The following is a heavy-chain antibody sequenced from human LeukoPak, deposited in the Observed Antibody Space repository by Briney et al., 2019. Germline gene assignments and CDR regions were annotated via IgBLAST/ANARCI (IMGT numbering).Heavy chain of an antibody. J-gene: IGHJ5*02. CDR3: ARGRSWFDP. CDR2: IYYSGST. Sequence: PSETLSLTCTVSGGSISSYYLSWIRQPPGKGLAWIGYIYYSGSTNYNPSLKSRLIISVDTYKKQFSLKLSSLPAADTAVYYCARGRSWFDPWGQGTLVTVSS. V-gene: IGHV4-59*01. CDR1: GGSISSYY.